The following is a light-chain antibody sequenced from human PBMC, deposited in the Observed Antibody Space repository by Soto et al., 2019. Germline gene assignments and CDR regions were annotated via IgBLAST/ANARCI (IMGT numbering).Light chain of an antibody. CDR1: QSLNNY. J-gene: IGKJ5*01. CDR2: DAS. V-gene: IGKV1-5*01. CDR3: QQYYRSSIT. Sequence: EIQVTQSPSTLSASVGDRVTITCRASQSLNNYLAWYQQKPGKAPKLLIYDASTLERGVPSRFSGTGSGTEFTLTISSLQPDDFAPYYCQQYYRSSITFGQGTRLEIK.